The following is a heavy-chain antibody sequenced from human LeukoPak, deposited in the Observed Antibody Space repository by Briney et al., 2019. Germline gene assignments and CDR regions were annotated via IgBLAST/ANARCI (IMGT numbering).Heavy chain of an antibody. CDR1: GFTFSSYS. V-gene: IGHV3-21*01. D-gene: IGHD3-22*01. Sequence: GSLRLSCAASGFTFSSYSMNWVRQAPGKGLEWVSFISTGSSYIFYADSVKGRFTISRDNAKNSLYLQMNSLRAEDTAAYYCAREYYHDRSGYYPWDWWGQGTLVTVSS. CDR2: ISTGSSYI. J-gene: IGHJ4*02. CDR3: AREYYHDRSGYYPWDW.